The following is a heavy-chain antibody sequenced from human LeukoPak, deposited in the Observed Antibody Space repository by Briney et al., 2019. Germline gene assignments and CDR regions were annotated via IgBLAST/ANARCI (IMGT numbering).Heavy chain of an antibody. J-gene: IGHJ4*02. CDR1: GGSISSSNW. D-gene: IGHD2-15*01. CDR3: ARDRGVAYCSGGSCLTPPYDY. CDR2: IYYSGST. Sequence: SETLSLTCAVSGGSISSSNWWSWVRQPPGKGLEWIGNIYYSGSTYYNPSLKSRVTISVDTSKNQFSLKLSSVTAADTAVYYCARDRGVAYCSGGSCLTPPYDYWGQGTLVTVSS. V-gene: IGHV4-4*02.